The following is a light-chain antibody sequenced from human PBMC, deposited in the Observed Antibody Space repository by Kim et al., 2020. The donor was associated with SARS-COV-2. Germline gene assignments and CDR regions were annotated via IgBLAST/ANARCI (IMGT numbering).Light chain of an antibody. CDR3: QQYDKMPLT. CDR1: QTVSNN. Sequence: IVMTQSPVTLSVSPGERVSLSCRADQTVSNNLAWYQRKPGQAPRLLIYGTSTRATGIPPRFSGSGSGTEFSLTISSLQPEDFAVYYCQQYDKMPLTFGGGTKVEIK. J-gene: IGKJ4*01. V-gene: IGKV3D-15*01. CDR2: GTS.